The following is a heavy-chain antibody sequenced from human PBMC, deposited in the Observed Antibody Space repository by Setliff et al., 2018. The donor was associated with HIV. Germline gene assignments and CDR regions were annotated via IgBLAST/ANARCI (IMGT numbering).Heavy chain of an antibody. CDR3: GHQSDVTAVVDY. V-gene: IGHV4-31*03. D-gene: IGHD2-21*02. Sequence: SETLSLTCSVSGVSVNNGYYWTWIRQRPGQGLEWLGCVFYRGTVSYNPSLKSRLTIVVDKPTNKVSLKLTSVTAADTGTYYCGHQSDVTAVVDYWGQGTQVTVS. J-gene: IGHJ4*02. CDR2: VFYRGTV. CDR1: GVSVNNGYY.